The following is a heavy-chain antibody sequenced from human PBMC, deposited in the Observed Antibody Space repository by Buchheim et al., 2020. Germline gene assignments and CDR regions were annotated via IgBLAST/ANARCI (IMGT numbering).Heavy chain of an antibody. V-gene: IGHV3-7*01. J-gene: IGHJ4*02. Sequence: EVQLVESGGGLVQPGGSLRLSCAASGFTFTNNGMSWVRQPPGKGLEWVASVQKDGSETYYVVFARGRFTISRDNAKNSLYLQMNSRRAEDTAVYFCARGGGWTDFWGQGA. CDR1: GFTFTNNG. D-gene: IGHD6-19*01. CDR3: ARGGGWTDF. CDR2: VQKDGSET.